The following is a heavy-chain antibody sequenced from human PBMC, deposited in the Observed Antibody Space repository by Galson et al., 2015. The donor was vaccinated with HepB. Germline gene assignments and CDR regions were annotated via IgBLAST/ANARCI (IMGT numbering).Heavy chain of an antibody. Sequence: SLRLSCAASGFTFSSYAMHWVRQAPGKGLEYVSAISSNGGSTYYADSVKGRFTISRDNSKNTLYLQMGSLRAADTAVYYCAREDRYYDSSGNFPMAFDYWGRGTLVTVSS. D-gene: IGHD3-22*01. J-gene: IGHJ4*02. CDR3: AREDRYYDSSGNFPMAFDY. V-gene: IGHV3-64*02. CDR1: GFTFSSYA. CDR2: ISSNGGST.